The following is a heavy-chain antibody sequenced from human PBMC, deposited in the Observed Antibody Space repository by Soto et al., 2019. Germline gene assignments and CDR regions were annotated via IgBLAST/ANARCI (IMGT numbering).Heavy chain of an antibody. Sequence: QVQLVQSGAEVKKPGSSVKVSCKASGGTFSSYAISWVRQAPGQGLEWMGGIIPIFGTANYAQKFQGRVTITADESTSTAYMELSSLRSEDTALYYCARDVSSWPANWFDPWGQGTLVTVSS. CDR1: GGTFSSYA. V-gene: IGHV1-69*01. CDR2: IIPIFGTA. J-gene: IGHJ5*02. D-gene: IGHD6-13*01. CDR3: ARDVSSWPANWFDP.